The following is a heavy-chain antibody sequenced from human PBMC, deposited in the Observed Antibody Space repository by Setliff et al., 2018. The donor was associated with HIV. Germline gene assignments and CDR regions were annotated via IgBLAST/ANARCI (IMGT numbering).Heavy chain of an antibody. J-gene: IGHJ4*02. CDR3: ARDNGYYYDSSGYQTHFDS. V-gene: IGHV3-21*06. D-gene: IGHD3-22*01. Sequence: PGGSLRLSCATSGFTFNSYSMNWVRQAPGKGLEWVSSISSTNKYIYYAESVRGRFTISRDNAKNSLYLQMNSLRAEDTAVYYCARDNGYYYDSSGYQTHFDSWGQGTLVTVSS. CDR1: GFTFNSYS. CDR2: ISSTNKYI.